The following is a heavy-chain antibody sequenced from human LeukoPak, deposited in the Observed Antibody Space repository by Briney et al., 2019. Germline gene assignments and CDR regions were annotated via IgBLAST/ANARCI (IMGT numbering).Heavy chain of an antibody. CDR1: GGSISSYY. D-gene: IGHD6-19*01. Sequence: PSETLSLTCTVSGGSISSYYWSWIRQPPGKGLEWIGYIYYSGSTNYNPSLKSRVTISVDTSKNQFSLKLSSVTAADTAVYYCARVEGGSSYYYYYMDVWGKGTTVTVSS. J-gene: IGHJ6*03. CDR3: ARVEGGSSYYYYYMDV. V-gene: IGHV4-59*01. CDR2: IYYSGST.